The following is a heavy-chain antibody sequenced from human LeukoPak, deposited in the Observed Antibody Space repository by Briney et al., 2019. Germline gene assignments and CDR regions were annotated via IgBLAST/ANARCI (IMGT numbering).Heavy chain of an antibody. D-gene: IGHD3-10*01. Sequence: GGSLRLSCAASGFTFSSNAMSWVRQAPGKRLEWVSAISGSGGSTYYADSVKGRFTISRDNSKNTLYLQMNSLRAEDTAVYYCAKDTMVRGVIMRGQYYFDYWGQGTLVTVSS. J-gene: IGHJ4*02. CDR2: ISGSGGST. CDR1: GFTFSSNA. CDR3: AKDTMVRGVIMRGQYYFDY. V-gene: IGHV3-23*01.